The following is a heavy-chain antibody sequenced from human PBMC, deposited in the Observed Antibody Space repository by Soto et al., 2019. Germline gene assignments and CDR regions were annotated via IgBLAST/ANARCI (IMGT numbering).Heavy chain of an antibody. J-gene: IGHJ4*02. V-gene: IGHV3-23*01. CDR2: ISGSGGST. D-gene: IGHD3-3*01. CDR3: AKVVNYDFWSGYPSE. Sequence: EVQLLESGGGLVQPGGSLRLSCAASGFTFSSYAMSWVGQAPGKGLEWVSAISGSGGSTYYADSVKGRFTISRENSKNTLYLQVNSLRAEDTAVYYCAKVVNYDFWSGYPSEWGQGTLVTVSS. CDR1: GFTFSSYA.